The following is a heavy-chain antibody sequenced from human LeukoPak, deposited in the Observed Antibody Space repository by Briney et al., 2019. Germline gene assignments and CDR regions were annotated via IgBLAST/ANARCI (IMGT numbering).Heavy chain of an antibody. V-gene: IGHV3-9*01. CDR1: GFNFDDYA. Sequence: GGSLRLSCAASGFNFDDYAMHWVRQAPGKGLEWVSVISWNGAYIAYADSVKGRFTISRDDAKNSLYLHMNSLRAEDTALYYCVKGQGSNNPYNYYYMDVWGKGTTVIVSS. J-gene: IGHJ6*03. CDR2: ISWNGAYI. D-gene: IGHD4-23*01. CDR3: VKGQGSNNPYNYYYMDV.